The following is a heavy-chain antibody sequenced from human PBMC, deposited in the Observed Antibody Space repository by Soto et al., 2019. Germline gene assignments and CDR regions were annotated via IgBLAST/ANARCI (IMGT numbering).Heavy chain of an antibody. D-gene: IGHD3-10*01. J-gene: IGHJ4*02. V-gene: IGHV3-74*02. Sequence: EGELVESGGGLVQPGGSLRLSCAASGFTFSTYWMHWVRQAPGKGLVWVSRIDSDEKNTNYADSVKGRFTISRDNAKNTLYLQMSSLRAEDTAVYYCARGFGSGKIDYWGQGTLVTVSS. CDR1: GFTFSTYW. CDR3: ARGFGSGKIDY. CDR2: IDSDEKNT.